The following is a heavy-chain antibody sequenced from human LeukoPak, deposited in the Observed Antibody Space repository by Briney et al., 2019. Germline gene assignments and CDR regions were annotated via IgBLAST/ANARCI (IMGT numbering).Heavy chain of an antibody. D-gene: IGHD3-10*01. V-gene: IGHV3-21*01. Sequence: GGSLRLSCAASGFTFSSYAMSWVRQAPGKGLEWVSAISSSSSYIYYADSVKGRFTISRDNAKNSLYLQMNSLRAEDTAVFYCAREILVWFGENPHYYYGMDVWGQGTTVTVSS. CDR1: GFTFSSYA. CDR3: AREILVWFGENPHYYYGMDV. CDR2: ISSSSSYI. J-gene: IGHJ6*02.